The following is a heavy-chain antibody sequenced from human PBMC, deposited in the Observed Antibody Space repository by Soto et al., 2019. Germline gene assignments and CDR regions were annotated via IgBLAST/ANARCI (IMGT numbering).Heavy chain of an antibody. CDR3: ARDLLSGSYGY. Sequence: QVQLVQSGAEVKKPGASVKVSFKSSGYSFTSYDISWVREAPGQGLEWMGWISAYNGNTNYAQKLQCRVTMTTDTSTSTAYMELRSLRSDDTAVYYCARDLLSGSYGYWGQGTLVTVSS. CDR2: ISAYNGNT. CDR1: GYSFTSYD. D-gene: IGHD1-26*01. V-gene: IGHV1-18*01. J-gene: IGHJ4*02.